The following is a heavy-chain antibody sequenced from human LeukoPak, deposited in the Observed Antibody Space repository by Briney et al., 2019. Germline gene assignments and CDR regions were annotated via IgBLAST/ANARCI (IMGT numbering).Heavy chain of an antibody. D-gene: IGHD3-3*01. CDR1: GFTFSSYG. CDR3: AKDATHDFWSGLPLY. V-gene: IGHV3-30*02. CDR2: IRYDGSNK. Sequence: PGGSLRLSCAASGFTFSSYGMHWVRQAPGKGLEWVAFIRYDGSNKYYADSVKGRFTISRDNSKNTLYLQMNSLRAEDTAVYYCAKDATHDFWSGLPLYWGQGTLVTVSS. J-gene: IGHJ4*02.